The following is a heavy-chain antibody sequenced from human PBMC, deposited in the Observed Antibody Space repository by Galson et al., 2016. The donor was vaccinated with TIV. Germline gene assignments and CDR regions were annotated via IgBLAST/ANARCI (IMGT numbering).Heavy chain of an antibody. CDR3: AEDRQWIPSSLDY. V-gene: IGHV3-23*01. CDR1: GFRFNSYA. D-gene: IGHD5-18*01. CDR2: IGGTGGST. Sequence: SLRLSCAASGFRFNSYAMNWVRQAPGKGLEWVSSIGGTGGSTYYADSVKGRFTISRDSYKDTVYLQMNSLRAEDTATYFCAEDRQWIPSSLDYWGQGILVTVSS. J-gene: IGHJ4*02.